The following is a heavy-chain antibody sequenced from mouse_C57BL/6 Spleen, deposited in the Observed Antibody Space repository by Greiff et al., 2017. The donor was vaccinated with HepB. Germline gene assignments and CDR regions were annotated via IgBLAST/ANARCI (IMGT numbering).Heavy chain of an antibody. CDR1: GYTFTDYN. CDR3: ARFPLSRGYAMDY. Sequence: VQLKQSGPELVKPGASVKIPCKASGYTFTDYNMDWVKQSHGKSLEWIGDINPNNGGTIYNQKFKGKATLTVDKSSSTAYMELRSLTSEDTAVYYCARFPLSRGYAMDYWGQGTSVTVSS. CDR2: INPNNGGT. J-gene: IGHJ4*01. V-gene: IGHV1-18*01. D-gene: IGHD2-3*01.